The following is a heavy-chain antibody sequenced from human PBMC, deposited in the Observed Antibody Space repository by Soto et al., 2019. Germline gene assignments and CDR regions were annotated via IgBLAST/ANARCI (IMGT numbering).Heavy chain of an antibody. CDR1: GYSFTSYW. J-gene: IGHJ6*03. CDR2: IYPGDSDT. D-gene: IGHD6-19*01. Sequence: GESLKISCKGSGYSFTSYWIGWVRQMPGKGLEWMGIIYPGDSDTRYSPSFQGQVTISADKSISTAYLQWSSLKASDTAMYYCARHVRQWLVMRTEGYYYYMDVWGKGTTVTVSS. V-gene: IGHV5-51*01. CDR3: ARHVRQWLVMRTEGYYYYMDV.